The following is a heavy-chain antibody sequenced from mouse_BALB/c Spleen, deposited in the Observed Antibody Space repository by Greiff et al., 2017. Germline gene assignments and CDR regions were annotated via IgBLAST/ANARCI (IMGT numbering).Heavy chain of an antibody. Sequence: QVQLQQSGAELARPGASVKLSCKASGYTFTSYWMQWVKQRPGQGLEWIGAIYPGDGDTRYTQKFKGKATLTADKSSSTAYMQLSSLASEDSAVYYYARGTYHLDYWGQGTTLTVSA. CDR2: IYPGDGDT. CDR1: GYTFTSYW. V-gene: IGHV1-87*01. CDR3: ARGTYHLDY. D-gene: IGHD5-1*01. J-gene: IGHJ2*01.